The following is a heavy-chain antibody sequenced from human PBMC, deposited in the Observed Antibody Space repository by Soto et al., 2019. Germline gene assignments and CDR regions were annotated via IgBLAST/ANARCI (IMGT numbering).Heavy chain of an antibody. CDR2: ISAYNGNT. J-gene: IGHJ4*02. D-gene: IGHD3-10*01. V-gene: IGHV1-18*01. CDR1: GYTFTSYG. CDR3: AGSHRYGSGSWYGY. Sequence: QVQLVQSGAEVKKPGASVKVSCKASGYTFTSYGISWVRQAPGQGLEWMGWISAYNGNTNYAQKLQGRVTMTTDTATSAAYMEMRSLRSVDTAVYYCAGSHRYGSGSWYGYWGQGTLVTVSS.